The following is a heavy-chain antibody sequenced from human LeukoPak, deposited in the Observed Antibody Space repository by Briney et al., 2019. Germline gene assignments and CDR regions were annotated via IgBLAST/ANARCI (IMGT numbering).Heavy chain of an antibody. Sequence: SETLSLTCAVYGGSFSFYYWSWIRQPPEKGLEWIGEINLSGSTNYSPSLKSRVTISIDTSKNQFSLKLSSVTAADTAVYYCARGGFYCGDDCYVDYWGQGTLVTVSS. J-gene: IGHJ4*02. CDR3: ARGGFYCGDDCYVDY. CDR1: GGSFSFYY. V-gene: IGHV4-34*01. CDR2: INLSGST. D-gene: IGHD2-21*02.